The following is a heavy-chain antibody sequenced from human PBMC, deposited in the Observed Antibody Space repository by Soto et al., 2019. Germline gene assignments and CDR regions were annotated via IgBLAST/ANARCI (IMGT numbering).Heavy chain of an antibody. Sequence: SWVRQAPGQGLEWMGWISGHNGNTKYAQKFQGRVTVTTDTSTTTAYMELRSLSSDDTAVYYCARDTAVAFDYWGQGTLVTVSS. D-gene: IGHD2-15*01. V-gene: IGHV1-18*01. CDR3: ARDTAVAFDY. J-gene: IGHJ4*02. CDR2: ISGHNGNT.